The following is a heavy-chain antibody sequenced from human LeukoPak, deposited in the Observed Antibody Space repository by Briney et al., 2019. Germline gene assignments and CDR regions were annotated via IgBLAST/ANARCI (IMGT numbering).Heavy chain of an antibody. CDR1: GFTFSTYW. CDR2: IRQDGSEK. V-gene: IGHV3-7*01. CDR3: TREAAAGIDY. J-gene: IGHJ4*02. Sequence: GGSLRLSCAASGFTFSTYWMSWVRQAPGKGLEWVANIRQDGSEKYYLDSVKGRFTISRDNAKNSLYLQMNSLRAEDTAVYFCTREAAAGIDYWGQGTLVTASS. D-gene: IGHD6-13*01.